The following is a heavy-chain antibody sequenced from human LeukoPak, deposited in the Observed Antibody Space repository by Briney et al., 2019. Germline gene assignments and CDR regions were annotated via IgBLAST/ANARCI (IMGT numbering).Heavy chain of an antibody. D-gene: IGHD1-14*01. CDR3: VRAARKYGWFDP. Sequence: SQTLSLTCTVSGDSISSANYFWSWIRQPAGKGLEWVGRISTSGTTNYNPSLKSRVTISIDTSKNQFSLKLNSVTAIETAVYFCVRAARKYGWFDPWGEGALVTVSS. J-gene: IGHJ5*02. CDR1: GDSISSANYF. V-gene: IGHV4-61*02. CDR2: ISTSGTT.